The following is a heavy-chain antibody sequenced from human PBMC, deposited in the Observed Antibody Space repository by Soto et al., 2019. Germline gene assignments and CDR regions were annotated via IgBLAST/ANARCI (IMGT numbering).Heavy chain of an antibody. Sequence: EVQLVETGVGLIYPGGSLRLSCAASGFSVSGDTMNWVRQSPGKGLEWISAIYSGGNTNDAGSVKGRFTISRDTSKNTLYLQMNSLRVEDTAVYYCARHAWLENWGKGTLVTVSS. CDR1: GFSVSGDT. D-gene: IGHD3-9*01. J-gene: IGHJ4*02. CDR3: ARHAWLEN. V-gene: IGHV3-53*02. CDR2: IYSGGNT.